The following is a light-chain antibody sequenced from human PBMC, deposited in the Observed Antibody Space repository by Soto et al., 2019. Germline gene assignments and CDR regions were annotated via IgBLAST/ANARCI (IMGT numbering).Light chain of an antibody. V-gene: IGLV2-14*01. CDR1: SSDVGGYNY. CDR3: NSYTSSSTPVV. CDR2: DVS. Sequence: QSALTQPASVSGSHGQSITISCTGTSSDVGGYNYVSWYQQHPGKAPKLMIYDVSNRPSGVSNRFSGSKSGNTASLTISGLQAEDEADYYCNSYTSSSTPVVFGGGTKVTVL. J-gene: IGLJ2*01.